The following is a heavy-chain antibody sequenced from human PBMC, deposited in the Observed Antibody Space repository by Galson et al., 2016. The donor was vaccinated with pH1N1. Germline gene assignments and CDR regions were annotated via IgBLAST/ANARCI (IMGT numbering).Heavy chain of an antibody. D-gene: IGHD3-22*01. V-gene: IGHV3-23*01. CDR3: VKPDSSGYYYGRFDS. CDR2: ISASGANT. Sequence: SLRLSCAASGFTFNIFAMSWVRQAPGKGPEWVSSISASGANTNYADPVKGRFTISRDNSKNTLYLQTNGLRAEDTAIYYCVKPDSSGYYYGRFDSWGQGTLVTVSS. J-gene: IGHJ4*02. CDR1: GFTFNIFA.